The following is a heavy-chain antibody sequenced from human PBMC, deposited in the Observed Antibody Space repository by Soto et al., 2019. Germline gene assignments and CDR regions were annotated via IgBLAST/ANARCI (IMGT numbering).Heavy chain of an antibody. CDR2: INPNSGGT. J-gene: IGHJ5*02. Sequence: GASVKVSCKASGYTFTGYYMHWVRQAPGQGLEWMGWINPNSGGTNYAQKFQGWVTMTRDTSISTAYMELSRLRSDDTAVYYCARDLSRVYAKGFNLGFAPWGQGSLVTVSS. V-gene: IGHV1-2*04. CDR1: GYTFTGYY. CDR3: ARDLSRVYAKGFNLGFAP. D-gene: IGHD2-8*01.